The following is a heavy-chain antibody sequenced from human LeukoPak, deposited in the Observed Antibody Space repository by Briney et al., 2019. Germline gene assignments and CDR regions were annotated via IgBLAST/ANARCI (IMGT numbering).Heavy chain of an antibody. Sequence: GGSLRLSCAASGFTFDDYAMHWVRQAPGKGLEWVSLISGDGGSTYYADSVKGRFTISRDNSKNFLYLQMNSLRTEDTALYYCATAVTDYWGQGTLVTVSS. CDR2: ISGDGGST. V-gene: IGHV3-43*02. CDR1: GFTFDDYA. J-gene: IGHJ4*02. CDR3: ATAVTDY.